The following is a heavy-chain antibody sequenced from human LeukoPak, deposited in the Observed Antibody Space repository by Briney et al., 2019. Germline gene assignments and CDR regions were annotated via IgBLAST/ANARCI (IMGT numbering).Heavy chain of an antibody. CDR2: IPYDGSNK. J-gene: IGHJ4*02. D-gene: IGHD7-27*01. Sequence: GGSLRLSCAASGFTFSTYAMHWVRQAPGKGLEWVAVIPYDGSNKYYADSVKGRFTISRDNSKNTLYLQMNSLRAEDTAVYYCAKDNWGFSFDYWGQGTLVTVSS. CDR1: GFTFSTYA. V-gene: IGHV3-30*04. CDR3: AKDNWGFSFDY.